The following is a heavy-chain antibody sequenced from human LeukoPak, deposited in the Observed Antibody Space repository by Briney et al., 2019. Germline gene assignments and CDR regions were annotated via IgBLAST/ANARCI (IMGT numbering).Heavy chain of an antibody. D-gene: IGHD4-17*01. CDR1: GYSFTSYW. CDR2: IYPGDSYT. Sequence: GESLKISCKGSGYSFTSYWICLVRPMPGKGLEWMVIIYPGDSYTRYSPSFQGQVTISADKSISTAYLQWSSLKASDTAMYYCAILSRDDYGDYVISWYFDYWGQGTLVTVSS. V-gene: IGHV5-51*01. J-gene: IGHJ4*02. CDR3: AILSRDDYGDYVISWYFDY.